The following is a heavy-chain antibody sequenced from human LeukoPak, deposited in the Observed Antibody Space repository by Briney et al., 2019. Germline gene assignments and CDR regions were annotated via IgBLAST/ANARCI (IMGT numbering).Heavy chain of an antibody. D-gene: IGHD3-10*01. CDR1: GGSVSSGSYY. CDR2: IYYSGST. Sequence: SETLSLTCTVSGGSVSSGSYYWSWIRQPPGKGLEWIGYIYYSGSTNYNPSLKSRVTISVDTSKNQFSLKLSSVTAADTAVYYCAREGDYYGSGSYPFDYWGQGTLVTVSS. CDR3: AREGDYYGSGSYPFDY. J-gene: IGHJ4*02. V-gene: IGHV4-61*01.